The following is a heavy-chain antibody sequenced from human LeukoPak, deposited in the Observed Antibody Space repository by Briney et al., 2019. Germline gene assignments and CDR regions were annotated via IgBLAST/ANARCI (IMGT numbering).Heavy chain of an antibody. V-gene: IGHV4-30-2*01. CDR2: IYHSGST. J-gene: IGHJ3*02. CDR1: GGSISSGGYY. CDR3: ARFSPRFAAFDI. Sequence: SQTLSLTCTVSGGSISSGGYYWSWIRQPPGKGLEWIGYIYHSGSTNYNPSLKSRVTISVDKSKNQFSLKLSSVTAADTAVYYCARFSPRFAAFDIWGQGTMVTVSS. D-gene: IGHD3-10*01.